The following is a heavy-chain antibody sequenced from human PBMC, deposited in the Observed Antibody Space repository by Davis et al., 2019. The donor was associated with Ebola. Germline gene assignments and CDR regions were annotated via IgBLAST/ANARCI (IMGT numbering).Heavy chain of an antibody. Sequence: ASVKVSCKASGYTFTGYYMHWVRQAPGQGLEWMGWINPNSGGTNYAQKFQGRVTMTRDTSISTAYMELSSLRSEDTAVYYCARGETKRGSSTSCYPLRFDPWGQGTLVTVSS. V-gene: IGHV1-2*02. CDR2: INPNSGGT. CDR3: ARGETKRGSSTSCYPLRFDP. J-gene: IGHJ5*02. CDR1: GYTFTGYY. D-gene: IGHD2-2*01.